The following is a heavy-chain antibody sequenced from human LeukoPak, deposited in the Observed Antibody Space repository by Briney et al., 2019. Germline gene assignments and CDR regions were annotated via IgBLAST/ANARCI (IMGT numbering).Heavy chain of an antibody. D-gene: IGHD5-18*01. V-gene: IGHV3-33*01. CDR2: IWYDGSNK. J-gene: IGHJ4*02. CDR1: GFTFSSYG. CDR3: ASFSGYSYGLQAFY. Sequence: GRALRLSCAASGFTFSSYGMHWVRQAPGKGLEGGAVIWYDGSNKYYADSVKGRFTISRDNSKNTLYLQMNSLRAEDTAVYYCASFSGYSYGLQAFYWGQGTLVTVSS.